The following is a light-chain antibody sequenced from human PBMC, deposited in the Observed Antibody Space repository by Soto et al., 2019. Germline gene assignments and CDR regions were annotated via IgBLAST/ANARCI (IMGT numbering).Light chain of an antibody. Sequence: QSLLTHPASVSGSPGQSITMSCNGRSSDVGGYNYVSWYQQHPGKAPKLMIYDVSNRPSGVSNRFSGSKSGNTASLTISGLQAEDEADYYCSSYTSSSTLVFGTGTKVTVL. CDR3: SSYTSSSTLV. V-gene: IGLV2-14*01. CDR1: SSDVGGYNY. J-gene: IGLJ1*01. CDR2: DVS.